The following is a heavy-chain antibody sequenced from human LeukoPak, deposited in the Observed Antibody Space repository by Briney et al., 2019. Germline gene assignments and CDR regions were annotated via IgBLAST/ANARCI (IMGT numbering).Heavy chain of an antibody. D-gene: IGHD6-13*01. V-gene: IGHV4-59*08. J-gene: IGHJ5*02. CDR3: ARNTDSSTWSWFDP. Sequence: PSETLSLTCTVSGDSISGYYWTWIRQTPGKGLEWVGHIFFSGSTNYNPSPKSRVTISIDTSKNQFSLKLRSVTAADSAVYYCARNTDSSTWSWFDPWGQGTMVTVSS. CDR2: IFFSGST. CDR1: GDSISGYY.